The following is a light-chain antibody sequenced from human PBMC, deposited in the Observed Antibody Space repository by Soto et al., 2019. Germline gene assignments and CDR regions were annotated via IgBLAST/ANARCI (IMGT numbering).Light chain of an antibody. CDR1: SSDVGGYNY. J-gene: IGLJ2*01. CDR2: DVS. V-gene: IGLV2-14*01. CDR3: SSYTSSSTPGKRV. Sequence: QSALTQPASVSGSPGQSITISCTGTSSDVGGYNYVSWYQQYPGKAPKVMIFDVSNRPSGISNRFSGSKSGNTASLTISGLQAEDEADYYCSSYTSSSTPGKRVFGGGTQLTVL.